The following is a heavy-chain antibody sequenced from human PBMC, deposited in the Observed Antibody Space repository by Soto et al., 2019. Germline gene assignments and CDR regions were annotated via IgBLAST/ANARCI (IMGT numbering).Heavy chain of an antibody. CDR2: IIPIFGTA. D-gene: IGHD2-2*01. CDR1: GGTFSSYA. V-gene: IGHV1-69*06. Sequence: SVKVSCKASGGTFSSYAISWVRQAPGQGLEWMGGIIPIFGTANYAQKFQGRVTITADKSTSTAYMELSSLRSEDTAVYYCARSSPLRGVVVPAATYNWFDPCGQGTMVTVYS. J-gene: IGHJ5*02. CDR3: ARSSPLRGVVVPAATYNWFDP.